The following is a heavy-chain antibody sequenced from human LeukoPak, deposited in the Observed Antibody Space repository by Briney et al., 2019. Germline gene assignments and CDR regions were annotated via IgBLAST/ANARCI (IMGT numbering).Heavy chain of an antibody. CDR2: IAQDGGDK. V-gene: IGHV3-7*04. CDR3: AGGHSGHVY. J-gene: IGHJ4*02. Sequence: GGSLRLSCAASGFNFNSDWMTWVRQAPGEGLEWVTNIAQDGGDKYYVGSVRGRFTISRDNAKNSLYLQMNSLRAEDTAIYYCAGGHSGHVYWGQGTLVTVSS. D-gene: IGHD5-12*01. CDR1: GFNFNSDW.